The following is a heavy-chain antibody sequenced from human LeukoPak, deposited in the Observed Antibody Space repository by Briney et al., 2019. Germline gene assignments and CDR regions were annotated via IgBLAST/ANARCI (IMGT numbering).Heavy chain of an antibody. CDR3: ARVCGVPAAIGWDYYYMDV. CDR1: GGSISSYY. V-gene: IGHV4-4*07. CDR2: IYTSGST. Sequence: PSETLSLTCTVSGGSISSYYRSWIRQPAGKGLEWIGRIYTSGSTNYNPSLKSRVTMSVDTSKNQFSLKLSSVTAADTAVYYCARVCGVPAAIGWDYYYMDVWGKGTTVTVSS. D-gene: IGHD2-2*02. J-gene: IGHJ6*03.